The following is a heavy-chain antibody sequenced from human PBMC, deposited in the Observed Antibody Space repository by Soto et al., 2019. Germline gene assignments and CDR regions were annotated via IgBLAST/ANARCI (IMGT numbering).Heavy chain of an antibody. CDR3: ARDGGAGYDFWSGYYSAPGFDP. D-gene: IGHD3-3*01. V-gene: IGHV4-59*01. Sequence: SETLSLTCTVSGGSISSYYWSWIRQPPGKGLEWIGYIYYSGSTNYNPSLKSRVTISVDTSKNQFSLKLSSVTAADTAVYYCARDGGAGYDFWSGYYSAPGFDPWGQGTLVTVS. J-gene: IGHJ5*02. CDR2: IYYSGST. CDR1: GGSISSYY.